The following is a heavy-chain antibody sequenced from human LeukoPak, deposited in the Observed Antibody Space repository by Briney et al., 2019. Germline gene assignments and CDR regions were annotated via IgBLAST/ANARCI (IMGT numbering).Heavy chain of an antibody. CDR3: AKEAYGDLPYFDY. J-gene: IGHJ4*02. V-gene: IGHV3-9*01. CDR1: GFTFDDYA. D-gene: IGHD4-17*01. CDR2: ISWNSGSI. Sequence: PGGSLRLSCAASGFTFDDYAMHWVRHAPGKGLEWVSGISWNSGSIGYADSVKGRFTISRDNAKNSLYLQMNSLRAEDTALYYCAKEAYGDLPYFDYWGQGTLVTVSS.